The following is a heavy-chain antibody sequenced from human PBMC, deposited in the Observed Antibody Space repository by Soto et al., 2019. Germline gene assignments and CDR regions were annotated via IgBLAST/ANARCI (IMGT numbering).Heavy chain of an antibody. CDR2: IIPIFGTA. V-gene: IGHV1-69*13. D-gene: IGHD5-18*01. J-gene: IGHJ4*02. Sequence: ASVKVSCKTSGGTFSSYAISWVRQALGQGLEWMGGIIPIFGTANYAQKFQGRVTITADESTSTAYMELSSLRSEDTAVYYCASPTAMVIWGQGTLVTVSS. CDR3: ASPTAMVI. CDR1: GGTFSSYA.